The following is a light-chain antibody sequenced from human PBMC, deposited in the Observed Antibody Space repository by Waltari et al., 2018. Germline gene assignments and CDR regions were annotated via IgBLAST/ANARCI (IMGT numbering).Light chain of an antibody. V-gene: IGKV2-28*01. CDR1: QSLLHSDGYNY. Sequence: DILMTQSPLSLSVSPGEPASITCRSSQSLLHSDGYNYLHWYLQKPGQSPQLLIYLGSSRASGVPDRVSGSGSGTYFTLKITRVEPEDVGLYYCMQALQMYTFGQGTRLEI. CDR3: MQALQMYT. CDR2: LGS. J-gene: IGKJ2*01.